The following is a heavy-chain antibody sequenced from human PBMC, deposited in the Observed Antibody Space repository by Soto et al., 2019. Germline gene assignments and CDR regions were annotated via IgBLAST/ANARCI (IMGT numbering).Heavy chain of an antibody. J-gene: IGHJ4*02. CDR1: GASISSSNYY. D-gene: IGHD3-22*01. Sequence: ETLTLTCPVSGASISSSNYYGGWIRQPPGKGLEWIGSIYDSGITYYNPSLKSRVTISVDTSKNQFSLKLSSVTAADTAVYYRTRHYYDSGVDYWGQGTLVTVYS. V-gene: IGHV4-39*01. CDR2: IYDSGIT. CDR3: TRHYYDSGVDY.